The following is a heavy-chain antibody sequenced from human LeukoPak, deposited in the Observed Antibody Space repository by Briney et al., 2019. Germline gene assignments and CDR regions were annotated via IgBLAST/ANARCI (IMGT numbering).Heavy chain of an antibody. CDR3: ARGASGWYGSWFDP. V-gene: IGHV1-2*02. CDR2: INPNSGGT. D-gene: IGHD6-19*01. CDR1: GYTLTDYY. J-gene: IGHJ5*02. Sequence: ASVKVSCKASGYTLTDYYMHWVRQAPGQGLEWMGWINPNSGGTKSAQKFQGRVTMTRDTSISTAYMELSRLRSDDTAVYYCARGASGWYGSWFDPWGQGTLVTVSS.